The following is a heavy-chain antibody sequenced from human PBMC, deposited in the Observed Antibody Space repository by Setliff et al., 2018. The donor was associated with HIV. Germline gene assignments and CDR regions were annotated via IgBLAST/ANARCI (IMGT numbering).Heavy chain of an antibody. CDR3: ARAPGAYYYDSSGYYYDYFDY. CDR1: GGSISSGSYY. J-gene: IGHJ4*02. D-gene: IGHD3-22*01. Sequence: SETLSLTCTVSGGSISSGSYYWSWVRQPAGKGLEWIGSIYYSGSTYYNPSLKSRVTISVDTSKNQFSLKLSSVTAADTAVYYCARAPGAYYYDSSGYYYDYFDYWGQGTLVTVSS. V-gene: IGHV4-39*01. CDR2: IYYSGST.